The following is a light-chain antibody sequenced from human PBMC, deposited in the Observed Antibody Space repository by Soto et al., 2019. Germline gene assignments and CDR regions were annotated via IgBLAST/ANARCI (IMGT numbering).Light chain of an antibody. CDR2: GAS. CDR1: QSVSSN. J-gene: IGKJ2*01. Sequence: EILMTQSPATLSVSPGERATLSCRASQSVSSNLAWYQQIPGQAPRLLIFGASTRATGIPARFSGSGSGTEFTLTISSLQSEDFALYYCPQYNDWPRTFGQGTKLEIK. V-gene: IGKV3-15*01. CDR3: PQYNDWPRT.